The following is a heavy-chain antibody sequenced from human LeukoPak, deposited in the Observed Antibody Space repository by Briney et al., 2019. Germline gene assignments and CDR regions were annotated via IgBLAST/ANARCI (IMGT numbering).Heavy chain of an antibody. D-gene: IGHD3-10*01. CDR1: GYTFTGYY. J-gene: IGHJ4*02. CDR2: INPNSGGT. CDR3: ARVGILLWFGELLSTQYYFDH. V-gene: IGHV1-2*02. Sequence: EASVKVSCKASGYTFTGYYMHWVRQAPGQGLEWMGWINPNSGGTNYAQKFQGRVTMTRDTSISTAYMELSRLRSDDTAVYYCARVGILLWFGELLSTQYYFDHWGQGTLVTVSS.